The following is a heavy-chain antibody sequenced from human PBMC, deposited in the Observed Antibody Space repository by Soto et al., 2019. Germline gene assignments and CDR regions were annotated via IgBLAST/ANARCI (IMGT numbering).Heavy chain of an antibody. CDR3: ARSPEIVYSYGLAVDY. CDR1: GLTFRSYW. CDR2: ITYDGSST. D-gene: IGHD5-18*01. Sequence: GGSLRLSCAASGLTFRSYWMQWVRQAPGKGLEWVAVITYDGSSTCYADSVKGRFTISRGNAKNTLYLQMNSLRAEDTAVYYCARSPEIVYSYGLAVDYWGQGTLVTVSS. V-gene: IGHV3-30*03. J-gene: IGHJ4*02.